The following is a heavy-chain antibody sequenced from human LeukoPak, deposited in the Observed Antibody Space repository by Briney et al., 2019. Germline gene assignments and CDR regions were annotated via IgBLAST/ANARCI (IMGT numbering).Heavy chain of an antibody. CDR2: INHSGST. J-gene: IGHJ4*02. Sequence: PSETLSLTCAVYGGSLSGYYWSWIRQPPGKGLEWIGEINHSGSTNYNPSLKSRVTISVDTSKNQFSLKLCSVTAADTAVYYCAREVGDYGGNGFDYWGQGTLVTVSS. D-gene: IGHD4-23*01. V-gene: IGHV4-34*01. CDR1: GGSLSGYY. CDR3: AREVGDYGGNGFDY.